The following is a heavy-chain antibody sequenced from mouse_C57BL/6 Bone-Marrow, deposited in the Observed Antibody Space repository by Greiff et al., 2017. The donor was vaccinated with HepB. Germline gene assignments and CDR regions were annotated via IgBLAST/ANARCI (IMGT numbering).Heavy chain of an antibody. Sequence: EVKLEESGEGLVKPGGSLKLSCAASGFTFSSYAMSWVRQTPEKRLEWVAYISSGGDYIYYADTVKGRFTISRDNARNTLYLQMSSLKSEDTAMYYCTRDQDYDYPYYAMDYWGQGTSVTVSS. V-gene: IGHV5-9-1*02. CDR1: GFTFSSYA. CDR3: TRDQDYDYPYYAMDY. J-gene: IGHJ4*01. D-gene: IGHD2-4*01. CDR2: ISSGGDYI.